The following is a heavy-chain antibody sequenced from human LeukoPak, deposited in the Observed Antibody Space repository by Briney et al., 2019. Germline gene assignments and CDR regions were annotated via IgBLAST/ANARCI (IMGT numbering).Heavy chain of an antibody. CDR3: ARFAGSGSYIDY. J-gene: IGHJ4*02. Sequence: PGGSLRLSCAASGFTFSDHYMSWIRQAPGKGLEWVSYIGGSGTTIFYAHSVKGRFTISRDNAKNSLYLQMNSLRAEDTAVYYCARFAGSGSYIDYWGQGTLITVSS. D-gene: IGHD3-10*01. CDR2: IGGSGTTI. V-gene: IGHV3-11*01. CDR1: GFTFSDHY.